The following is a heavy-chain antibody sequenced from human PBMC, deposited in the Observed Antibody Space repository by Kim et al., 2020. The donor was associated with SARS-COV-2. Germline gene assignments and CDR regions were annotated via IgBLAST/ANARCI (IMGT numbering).Heavy chain of an antibody. V-gene: IGHV1-69*04. CDR1: GGTFSSYA. D-gene: IGHD5-12*01. CDR2: IIPILGIA. CDR3: ARDGDIVATFSWFDP. J-gene: IGHJ5*02. Sequence: SVKVSCKASGGTFSSYAISWVRQAPGQGLEWMGRIIPILGIANYAQKFQGRVTITADKSTSTAYMELSSLRSEDTAVYYCARDGDIVATFSWFDPWGQGTLVTVSS.